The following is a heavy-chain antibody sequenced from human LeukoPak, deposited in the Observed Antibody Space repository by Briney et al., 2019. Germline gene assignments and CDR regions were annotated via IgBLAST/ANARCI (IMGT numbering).Heavy chain of an antibody. CDR2: IYTSGST. Sequence: PSETLSLTCTVSGGSISSYYWSWIRQPAGKGLEWIGRIYTSGSTNYNPSLKSRVTISVDTSKNQFSLKLSSVTAADTAVYYCARVGYSYGLILLPVYFDYWGQGTLVTVSS. CDR1: GGSISSYY. V-gene: IGHV4-4*07. D-gene: IGHD5-18*01. CDR3: ARVGYSYGLILLPVYFDY. J-gene: IGHJ4*02.